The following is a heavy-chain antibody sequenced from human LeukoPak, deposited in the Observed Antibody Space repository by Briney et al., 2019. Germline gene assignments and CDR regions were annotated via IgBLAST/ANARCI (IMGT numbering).Heavy chain of an antibody. D-gene: IGHD3-22*01. CDR3: ARDYPSYYDSSGYYPY. V-gene: IGHV1-2*02. CDR1: GGTFSSYA. CDR2: INPNSGGT. J-gene: IGHJ4*02. Sequence: ASVKVSCKASGGTFSSYAISWVRQAPGQGLEWMGWINPNSGGTNYAQKFQGRVTMTRDTSISTAYMELSRLRSDDTAVYYCARDYPSYYDSSGYYPYWGQGTLVTVSS.